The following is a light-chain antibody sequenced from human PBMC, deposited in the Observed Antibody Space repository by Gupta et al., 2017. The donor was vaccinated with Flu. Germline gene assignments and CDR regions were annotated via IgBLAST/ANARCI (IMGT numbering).Light chain of an antibody. Sequence: QSVLTQPPSVSGAPGLRVTISCTGSNSSIGTYSYVHWYQQLPGTAPKVLIYVNKNRPSGVPDRFSGSVSGTAASLAITGLQPEDEADYYCQSFDSTLNISVFGNGTRGTVL. V-gene: IGLV1-40*01. CDR3: QSFDSTLNISV. CDR1: NSSIGTYSY. J-gene: IGLJ1*01. CDR2: VNK.